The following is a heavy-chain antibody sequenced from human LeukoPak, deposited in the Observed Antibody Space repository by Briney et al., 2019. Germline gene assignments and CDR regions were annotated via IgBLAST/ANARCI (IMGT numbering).Heavy chain of an antibody. CDR2: IYYSGST. Sequence: SETLSLTCTVSGGSISSYYWSWIRQPPGKGLEWIGYIYYSGSTNYNPSLKSRVTISVDTSKNQFSLKLSSVTAADTAVYYCARGNDYVWGSYRQHDWFDPWGQGTLVTVSS. V-gene: IGHV4-59*01. D-gene: IGHD3-16*02. CDR3: ARGNDYVWGSYRQHDWFDP. J-gene: IGHJ5*02. CDR1: GGSISSYY.